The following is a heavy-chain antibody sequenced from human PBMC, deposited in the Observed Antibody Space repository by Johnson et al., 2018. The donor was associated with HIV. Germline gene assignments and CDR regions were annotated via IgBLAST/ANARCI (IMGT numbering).Heavy chain of an antibody. CDR2: ISSNGDST. Sequence: QVQLVESGGGLVKPGGSQRLSCAASGFIFSDYYMTWIRQAPGKGLAWVSYISSNGDSTYYANSVKGRFTISRDNSKNTLYLQMNSLRAEDTAVYYCARAGAVGFDAFDIWGQGTMVTVSS. CDR1: GFIFSDYY. V-gene: IGHV3-11*04. D-gene: IGHD6-19*01. J-gene: IGHJ3*02. CDR3: ARAGAVGFDAFDI.